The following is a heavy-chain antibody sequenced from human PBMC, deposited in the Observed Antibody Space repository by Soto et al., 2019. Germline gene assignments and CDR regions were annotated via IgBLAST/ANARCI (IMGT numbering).Heavy chain of an antibody. J-gene: IGHJ4*02. CDR2: IKQDGSEK. V-gene: IGHV3-7*05. CDR3: ARDAPGGYYSYFGY. D-gene: IGHD3-22*01. CDR1: GFTFSSYW. Sequence: GSLRLSCAASGFTFSSYWMSWVRQAPGKGLEWVANIKQDGSEKYYVDSVKGRFTISRDNAKNSLYLQMNSLRAEDTAVYYCARDAPGGYYSYFGYWGQGTLVTVSS.